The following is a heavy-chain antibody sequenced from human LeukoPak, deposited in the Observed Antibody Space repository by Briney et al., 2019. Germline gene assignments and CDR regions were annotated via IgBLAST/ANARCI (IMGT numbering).Heavy chain of an antibody. D-gene: IGHD1-14*01. CDR3: AREKIIPPGTTFYYFDY. Sequence: ASVKVSCKASGNTFTGYYIHWVRQAPGQGLEWMGRINTNSGETRYAQNFRGRVTMTRDTSISTAFMELSRLTSDDAALYYCAREKIIPPGTTFYYFDYWGQETLVTVSS. V-gene: IGHV1-2*06. CDR1: GNTFTGYY. J-gene: IGHJ4*02. CDR2: INTNSGET.